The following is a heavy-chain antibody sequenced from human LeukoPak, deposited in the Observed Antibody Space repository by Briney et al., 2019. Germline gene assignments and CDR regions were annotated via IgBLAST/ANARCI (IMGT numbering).Heavy chain of an antibody. J-gene: IGHJ4*02. Sequence: PGGSLRLSCAASGFTFSSYDMHSVRQATGKGLEWVSAIGTAGDTYYPGSVKGRFTIPRENAKNSLYLQMNSLRAGDTAVYYCARAPPYVRGGGIRIDYWGQGTLVTVSS. CDR2: IGTAGDT. CDR3: ARAPPYVRGGGIRIDY. V-gene: IGHV3-13*01. D-gene: IGHD3-10*01. CDR1: GFTFSSYD.